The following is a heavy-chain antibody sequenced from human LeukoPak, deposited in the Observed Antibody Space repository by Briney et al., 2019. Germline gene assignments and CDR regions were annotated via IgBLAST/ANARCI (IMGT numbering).Heavy chain of an antibody. V-gene: IGHV4-59*01. D-gene: IGHD1-26*01. CDR1: GGSISSYY. Sequence: PSETLSLTCTASGGSISSYYWSWIRQPPGKGLEWLGYIYYSGSTNYNPSLKSRVTISVDTSKNQFSLKLNSVTAAETAVYYCARVMASSGSYSHDAFDIWGQGTMVTVSS. J-gene: IGHJ3*02. CDR2: IYYSGST. CDR3: ARVMASSGSYSHDAFDI.